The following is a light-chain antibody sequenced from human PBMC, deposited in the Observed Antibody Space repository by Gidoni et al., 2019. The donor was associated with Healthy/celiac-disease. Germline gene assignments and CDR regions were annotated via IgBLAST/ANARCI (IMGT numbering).Light chain of an antibody. CDR3: AAWDDSLNGRV. CDR1: SSTTVSKT. Sequence: QSVLTQPPSASGTPGQVVTISCSGSSSTTVSKTVNWYQQLPGTAPNLLIYSNNQRPSGVPDRFSGSKSGTSASLAISGLQSEDEADYYCAAWDDSLNGRVFGGGTKLTVL. CDR2: SNN. V-gene: IGLV1-44*01. J-gene: IGLJ2*01.